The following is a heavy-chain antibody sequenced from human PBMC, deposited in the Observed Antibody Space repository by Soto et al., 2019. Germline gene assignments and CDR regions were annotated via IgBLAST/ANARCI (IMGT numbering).Heavy chain of an antibody. J-gene: IGHJ4*02. CDR1: GGTFSSCA. V-gene: IGHV1-69*13. CDR3: ARTLNSGYDPFYFDY. Sequence: SVKVSCKASGGTFSSCAISWVRQAPGQGLEWMGGIIPIFGTANYAQKFQGRVTITADESTSTAYMELSSLRSEDTAVYYCARTLNSGYDPFYFDYWGQGTLVTVSS. CDR2: IIPIFGTA. D-gene: IGHD5-12*01.